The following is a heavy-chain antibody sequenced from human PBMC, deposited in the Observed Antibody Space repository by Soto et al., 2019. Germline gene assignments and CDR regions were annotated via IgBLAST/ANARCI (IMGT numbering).Heavy chain of an antibody. CDR2: IYYSGST. Sequence: TSETLSLTCTVSGGSVSSGSYYWSWIRQPPGKGLEWIGYIYYSGSTNYNPSLKSRVTISVDTSKNQFSLKLSSVTAADTAVYYWARVRYCGGDCYQYYFDYWGQGTLVTVSS. CDR1: GGSVSSGSYY. J-gene: IGHJ4*02. D-gene: IGHD2-21*02. CDR3: ARVRYCGGDCYQYYFDY. V-gene: IGHV4-61*01.